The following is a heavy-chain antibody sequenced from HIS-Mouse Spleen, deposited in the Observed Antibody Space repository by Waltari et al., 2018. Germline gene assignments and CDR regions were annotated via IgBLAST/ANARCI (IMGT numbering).Heavy chain of an antibody. V-gene: IGHV1-18*01. D-gene: IGHD3-10*01. CDR1: GYTFTSYG. Sequence: QVQLVQSGAEVKKPGASVKVSCKASGYTFTSYGISWVRQAPGQGLEWMGWTSAYNGNTNYAQKLQGRVTMTTDTSTSTAYMGLRSLRSDDTAVYYCARKGYYYGSGSYWYFDLWGRGTLVTVSS. J-gene: IGHJ2*01. CDR3: ARKGYYYGSGSYWYFDL. CDR2: TSAYNGNT.